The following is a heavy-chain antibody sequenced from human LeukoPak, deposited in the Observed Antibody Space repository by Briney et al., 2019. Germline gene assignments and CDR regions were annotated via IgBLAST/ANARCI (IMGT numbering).Heavy chain of an antibody. V-gene: IGHV1-8*03. D-gene: IGHD2-2*01. CDR1: GYTFTSYA. CDR3: ARGYCSSTSCYYDY. J-gene: IGHJ4*02. CDR2: MNPNSGNT. Sequence: ASVKVSCKASGYTFTSYAMNWVRQAPGQGLEWMGWMNPNSGNTGYAQKFQGRVAITRNTSISTAYMELSSLRSEDTAVYYCARGYCSSTSCYYDYWGQGTLVTVSS.